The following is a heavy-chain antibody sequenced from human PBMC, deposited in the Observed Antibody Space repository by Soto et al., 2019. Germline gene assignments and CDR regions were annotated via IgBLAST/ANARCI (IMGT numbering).Heavy chain of an antibody. CDR2: ISSSSSYI. V-gene: IGHV3-21*01. CDR3: ARASAYGSGSYYHYGMDV. Sequence: EVQLVESGGGLVKPGGSLRLSCAASGFTFSSYSMNWVRQAPGKGLEWASSISSSSSYIYYADSVKGRFTISRDNAKNSLYLQMNSLRAEDTAVYYCARASAYGSGSYYHYGMDVWGQGTTVTVSS. D-gene: IGHD3-10*01. J-gene: IGHJ6*02. CDR1: GFTFSSYS.